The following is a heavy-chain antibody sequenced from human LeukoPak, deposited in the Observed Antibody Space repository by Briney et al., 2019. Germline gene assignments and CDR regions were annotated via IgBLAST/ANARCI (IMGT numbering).Heavy chain of an antibody. CDR2: ISWNSGSI. V-gene: IGHV3-9*01. CDR3: AKAPGLQGWFDP. Sequence: PGRSLRPSCAASGFTFDDYAMHWVRQAPGKGLEWVSGISWNSGSIGYADSVKGRFTISRDNAKNSLYLQMSSLRAEDTALYYCAKAPGLQGWFDPWGQGTLVTVSS. J-gene: IGHJ5*02. CDR1: GFTFDDYA. D-gene: IGHD5-24*01.